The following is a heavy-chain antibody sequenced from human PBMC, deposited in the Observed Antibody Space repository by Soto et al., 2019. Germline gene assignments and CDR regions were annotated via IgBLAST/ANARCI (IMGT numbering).Heavy chain of an antibody. CDR2: IKQDGSEK. V-gene: IGHV3-7*01. Sequence: EVQLVESGGGLVQPGGSLRLSCAASGFTFSSYWMSWVRQAPGKGLEWVANIKQDGSEKYYVDSVKGRFTISRDNAKNSLYLQRNSLRAEDTAVYYCARGWYYYDSSGYYFDYWGQGTLVTVSS. CDR1: GFTFSSYW. CDR3: ARGWYYYDSSGYYFDY. J-gene: IGHJ4*02. D-gene: IGHD3-22*01.